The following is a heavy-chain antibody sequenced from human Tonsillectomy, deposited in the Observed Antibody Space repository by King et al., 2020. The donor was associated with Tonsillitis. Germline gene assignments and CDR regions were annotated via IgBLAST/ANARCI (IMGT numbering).Heavy chain of an antibody. CDR1: VGSFSGYY. J-gene: IGHJ4*02. D-gene: IGHD2-2*01. CDR2: IDHSGST. CDR3: ARGYCTSTSCSSLDY. V-gene: IGHV4-34*01. Sequence: VQLQQWGAGLLKPSETLSLTCAVYVGSFSGYYWTLIRQPPGKWLEWIGEIDHSGSTNYNPSLKSRVTISVDTSKNQFSLKVSSVTAADTAVFYCARGYCTSTSCSSLDYWDQGVLVTVSS.